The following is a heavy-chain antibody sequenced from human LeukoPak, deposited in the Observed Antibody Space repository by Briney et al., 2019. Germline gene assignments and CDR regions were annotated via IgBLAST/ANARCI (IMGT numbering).Heavy chain of an antibody. V-gene: IGHV4-59*01. CDR1: VGSPSSYY. J-gene: IGHJ4*02. CDR2: IYYSGST. CDR3: ARDLRGSSCYDY. D-gene: IGHD2-2*01. Sequence: PSEPLSLPCTVSVGSPSSYYGSWIGHPPGKGLEWIGYIYYSGSTSYNPSLKSRVTISVDTSKNQFSLKLTSVTAADTALYYCARDLRGSSCYDYWGQGTLVTVSS.